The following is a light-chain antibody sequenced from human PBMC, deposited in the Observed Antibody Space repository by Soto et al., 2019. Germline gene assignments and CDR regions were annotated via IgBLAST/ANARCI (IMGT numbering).Light chain of an antibody. CDR1: SGHSSYI. Sequence: QSVLTQSSSASASLGSSVKNTCTLSSGHSSYIIAWHQQQPGKAPRYLMKLEGSGSYNKGSGVPDRFSGSSSGADRYLTISNLQFEDEADYYCETWDSNTRVFGGVTKLTVL. CDR2: LEGSGSY. J-gene: IGLJ2*01. CDR3: ETWDSNTRV. V-gene: IGLV4-60*02.